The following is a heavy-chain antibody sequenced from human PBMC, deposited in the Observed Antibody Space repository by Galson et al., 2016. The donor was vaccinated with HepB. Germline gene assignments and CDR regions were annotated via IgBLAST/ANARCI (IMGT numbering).Heavy chain of an antibody. V-gene: IGHV4-4*02. D-gene: IGHD3-3*01. CDR2: FYNSGST. J-gene: IGHJ6*02. CDR3: AGHRFYYYGMDV. Sequence: SETLSLSCAVSGGSITTSNWWSWVRQPPGKGLEWIGYFYNSGSTDYNPSLKSRVTISGDTSKNQFSLKLRSVTAADTAVYYCAGHRFYYYGMDVWGQGTTVTVAS. CDR1: GGSITTSNW.